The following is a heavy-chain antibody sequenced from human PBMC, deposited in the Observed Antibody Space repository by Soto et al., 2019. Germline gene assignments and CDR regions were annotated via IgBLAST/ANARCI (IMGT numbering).Heavy chain of an antibody. CDR3: ARASNIVVVTAPRSYYYGIDV. CDR2: SIPIFGRA. D-gene: IGHD2-21*02. CDR1: AGTFSSYA. V-gene: IGHV1-69*13. Sequence: SVKVSCKASAGTFSSYAISWVRQAPGQGLEWMGGSIPIFGRANYAQKFPGRVPITADESTSTAYMELSSLRSEDTAVYYCARASNIVVVTAPRSYYYGIDVWGQGTTVTVSS. J-gene: IGHJ6*02.